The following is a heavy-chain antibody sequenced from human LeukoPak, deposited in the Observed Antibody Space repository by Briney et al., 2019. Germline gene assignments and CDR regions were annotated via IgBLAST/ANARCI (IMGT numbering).Heavy chain of an antibody. Sequence: ASVKVSCKASGYTFTSYYMHWVRQAPGQGLEWMGIINPSGGSTSYAQKFQGRVTMTRDTSTSTVYMELSSLRSEDTAVYYCARGERSIRLFFGPEVGIDYWGQGTLVTVSS. J-gene: IGHJ4*02. D-gene: IGHD3-3*01. CDR1: GYTFTSYY. CDR2: INPSGGST. V-gene: IGHV1-46*01. CDR3: ARGERSIRLFFGPEVGIDY.